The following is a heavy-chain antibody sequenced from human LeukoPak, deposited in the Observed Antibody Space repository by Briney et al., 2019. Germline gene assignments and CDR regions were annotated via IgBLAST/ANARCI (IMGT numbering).Heavy chain of an antibody. J-gene: IGHJ4*02. CDR3: ARDYPTYYYDSSGPYFDC. CDR2: IIPILGMA. Sequence: ASVKVSCKASGGTFSSYAISWVRQAPGQGLEWMGRIIPILGMANYAQKFQGRVTFTADKSTSTAYMELSSLRSEDTAVYYCARDYPTYYYDSSGPYFDCWGQGTLVTVSS. CDR1: GGTFSSYA. V-gene: IGHV1-69*04. D-gene: IGHD3-22*01.